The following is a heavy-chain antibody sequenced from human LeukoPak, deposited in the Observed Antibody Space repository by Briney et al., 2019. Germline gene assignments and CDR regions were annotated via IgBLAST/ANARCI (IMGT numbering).Heavy chain of an antibody. CDR1: GGSISNYH. CDR3: ARTNAFDI. V-gene: IGHV4-59*08. CDR2: IFYSGST. Sequence: NPSETLSLTCTVSGGSISNYHWSWIRQPPGKGLEWIGCIFYSGSTYYNPSLKSRVTISVDTSKNQFSLRLSSVTAADAAVYYCARTNAFDIWGQGTMVTVSS. J-gene: IGHJ3*02.